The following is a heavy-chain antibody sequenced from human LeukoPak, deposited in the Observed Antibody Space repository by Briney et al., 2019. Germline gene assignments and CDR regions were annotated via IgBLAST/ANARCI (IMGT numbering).Heavy chain of an antibody. D-gene: IGHD3-10*01. J-gene: IGHJ4*02. V-gene: IGHV4-30-4*07. CDR3: ARDLRFGEYDY. CDR1: GGSISSGGYS. Sequence: SETLSLTCAVSGGSISSGGYSWSWIRQPPGKGLEWIGYIYYSGSTYYNPSLKSRVTISVDTSKNQFSLKLSSVTAADTAVYYCARDLRFGEYDYWGQGTLVTVSS. CDR2: IYYSGST.